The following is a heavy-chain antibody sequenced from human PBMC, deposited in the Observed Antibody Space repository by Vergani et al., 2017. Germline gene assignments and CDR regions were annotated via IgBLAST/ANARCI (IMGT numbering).Heavy chain of an antibody. V-gene: IGHV1-69*01. CDR2: VIPFFGQA. Sequence: QVQLVQSGAEVKKPGSSVTVSCKASGGTFSLSAISWVRPAPGQDLVWLGGVIPFFGQANYAQKFQGRVTITADESTSTGYMELSSLRSEDTAVYYCARAVRGYSYGYQGGAFDIWGQGTMVTVSS. CDR3: ARAVRGYSYGYQGGAFDI. J-gene: IGHJ3*02. D-gene: IGHD5-18*01. CDR1: GGTFSLSA.